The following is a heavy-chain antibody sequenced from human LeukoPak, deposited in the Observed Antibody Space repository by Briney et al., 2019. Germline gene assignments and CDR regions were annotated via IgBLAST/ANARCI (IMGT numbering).Heavy chain of an antibody. CDR2: ISYDGSNK. V-gene: IGHV3-30-3*01. J-gene: IGHJ6*02. CDR1: GFTFSSYA. CDR3: ARDLPPAPAAISNYYYYYGMDV. D-gene: IGHD2-2*01. Sequence: PGRSLRLSCAASGFTFSSYAMHWVRQAPGKGLEWVAVISYDGSNKYYADSVKGRFTISRDNSKNTLYLQMNSLRAEDTAVYYCARDLPPAPAAISNYYYYYGMDVWGQGTTVTVSS.